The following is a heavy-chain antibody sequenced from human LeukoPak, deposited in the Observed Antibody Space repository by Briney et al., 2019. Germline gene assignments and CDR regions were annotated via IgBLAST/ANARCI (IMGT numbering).Heavy chain of an antibody. V-gene: IGHV4-34*01. J-gene: IGHJ3*02. CDR3: TRLDKRVYKTFDI. CDR2: INHRGST. Sequence: PSETLSLTCAVYGGSFSGYYWIWIRQPPGKGLEWIGEINHRGSTNYNPSLKSRVTISVDTSKNQFSLKLSSVTAAHTAVYYCTRLDKRVYKTFDIWGEGTMVTVSS. CDR1: GGSFSGYY. D-gene: IGHD5-24*01.